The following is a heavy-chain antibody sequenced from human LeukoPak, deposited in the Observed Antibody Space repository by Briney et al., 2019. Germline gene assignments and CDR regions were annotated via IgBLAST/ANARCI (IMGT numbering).Heavy chain of an antibody. CDR2: ISYDGSNK. D-gene: IGHD2-15*01. J-gene: IGHJ4*02. V-gene: IGHV3-30*18. Sequence: GRSLRLSCAASGFTFSSYGMHWVRQAPGKGLEWVAVISYDGSNKYYADSVKGRFTISRDNSKNTLYLQMNSLRAEDTAVYYCAKDLSSHSDYWGQGTLVTVSS. CDR1: GFTFSSYG. CDR3: AKDLSSHSDY.